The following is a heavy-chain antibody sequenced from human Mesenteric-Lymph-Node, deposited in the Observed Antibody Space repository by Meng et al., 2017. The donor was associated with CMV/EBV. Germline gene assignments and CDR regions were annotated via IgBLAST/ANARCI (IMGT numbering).Heavy chain of an antibody. D-gene: IGHD6-13*01. V-gene: IGHV3-21*01. CDR2: ISSSSSYI. CDR1: GFTFSSYE. J-gene: IGHJ4*02. CDR3: ARGWSSSWYRDAPNYFDY. Sequence: GESLKISCAASGFTFSSYEMNWVRQAPGKGLEWVSSISSSSSYIYYADSVKGRFTISRDNSKNTLYLQMNSLRAEDTAVYYCARGWSSSWYRDAPNYFDYWGQGTLVTVSS.